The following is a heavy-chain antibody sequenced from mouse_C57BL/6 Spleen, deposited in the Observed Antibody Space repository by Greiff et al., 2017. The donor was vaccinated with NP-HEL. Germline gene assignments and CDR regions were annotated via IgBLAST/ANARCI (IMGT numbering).Heavy chain of an antibody. CDR2: IYPGDGDT. J-gene: IGHJ2*01. D-gene: IGHD1-1*01. CDR1: GYAFSSSW. Sequence: QVQLQQSGPELVKPGASVKISCKASGYAFSSSWMNWVKQRPGKGLEWIGRIYPGDGDTNYNGKFKGKATLTADKSSSTAYRQLSSLTSEDSAVYFCARNGSSPFDYWGQGTTLTVSS. CDR3: ARNGSSPFDY. V-gene: IGHV1-82*01.